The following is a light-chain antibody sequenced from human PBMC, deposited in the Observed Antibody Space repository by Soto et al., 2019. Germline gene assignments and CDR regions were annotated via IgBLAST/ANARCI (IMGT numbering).Light chain of an antibody. Sequence: QSALTQPRSVSGSPGQSVSISCTGTRSDVGGYHYVSWYQQHPGKAPELIIHDVNKRPSGVPDRFSGSKSGNTASLTISGLQAEDEAEYYCGSYGGSYNLVFGGGTKLTVL. CDR1: RSDVGGYHY. J-gene: IGLJ3*02. CDR3: GSYGGSYNLV. CDR2: DVN. V-gene: IGLV2-11*01.